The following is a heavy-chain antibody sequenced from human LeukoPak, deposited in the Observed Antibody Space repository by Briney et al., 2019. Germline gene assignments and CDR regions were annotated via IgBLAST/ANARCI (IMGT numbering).Heavy chain of an antibody. CDR1: GFTFRNYG. CDR2: IWYDGSNK. Sequence: TGGSLRLSCAASGFTFRNYGMHWVRQAPGKGLEWVAVIWYDGSNKYYVDSVKGRFTVSRDNSKNMLYLQMNSLGAEDTAVYYCARDGYKTYGMDVWGQGTTVTVSS. CDR3: ARDGYKTYGMDV. D-gene: IGHD5-24*01. J-gene: IGHJ6*02. V-gene: IGHV3-33*01.